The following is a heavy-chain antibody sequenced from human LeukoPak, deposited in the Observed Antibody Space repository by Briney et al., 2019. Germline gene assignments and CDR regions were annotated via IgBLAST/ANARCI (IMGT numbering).Heavy chain of an antibody. Sequence: ASVKVSCKASGYTFTSYYMHWVRQAPGQGLEWMGIINPSGGSTSYAQKFQGRVTMTTDTSTSTAYMELRSLRSDDTAVYYCATGRYSSGWYRLFDWFDPWGQGTLVAVSS. CDR2: INPSGGST. J-gene: IGHJ5*02. CDR3: ATGRYSSGWYRLFDWFDP. CDR1: GYTFTSYY. V-gene: IGHV1-46*01. D-gene: IGHD6-19*01.